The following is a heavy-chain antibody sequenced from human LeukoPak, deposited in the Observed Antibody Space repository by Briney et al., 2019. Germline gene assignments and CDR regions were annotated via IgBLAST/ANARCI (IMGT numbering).Heavy chain of an antibody. CDR3: AREGYSSTSSMDY. J-gene: IGHJ4*02. CDR1: GGSISSSSYY. CDR2: VYYSGST. Sequence: SETLSLTCTVSGGSISSSSYYWGWIRQPPGKGLEWIGSVYYSGSTYYNPSLKSRVTISVDTSKNQFSLTLSSVTATDTAVYYCAREGYSSTSSMDYWGQGTLVTVSS. D-gene: IGHD6-13*01. V-gene: IGHV4-39*07.